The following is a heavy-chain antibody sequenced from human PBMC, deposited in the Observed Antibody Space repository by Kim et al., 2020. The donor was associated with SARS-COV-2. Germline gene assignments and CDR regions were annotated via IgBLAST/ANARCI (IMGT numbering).Heavy chain of an antibody. D-gene: IGHD3-10*01. Sequence: SETLSLTCTVSGGSISSGDYYWSWIRQPPGKGLEWIGYIYYSGSTYYNPSLKSRVTISVDTSKNQFSLKLSSVTAADTAVYYCAGELLWFGEPAAVDYWGQGTLVTVSS. CDR2: IYYSGST. CDR3: AGELLWFGEPAAVDY. J-gene: IGHJ4*02. V-gene: IGHV4-30-4*01. CDR1: GGSISSGDYY.